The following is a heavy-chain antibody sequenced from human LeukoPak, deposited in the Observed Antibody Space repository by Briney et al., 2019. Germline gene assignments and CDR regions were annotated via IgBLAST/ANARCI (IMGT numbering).Heavy chain of an antibody. Sequence: GESLKISCKSSGYSFTNYWIGWVRQMPGKGLEWMGIISPADSDTRYSPSFQGQVTISADKSITTAYLQWSSLKASDTAIYYCARREETSMVAYWGQGTLVTVSS. J-gene: IGHJ4*02. CDR3: ARREETSMVAY. CDR1: GYSFTNYW. D-gene: IGHD5-18*01. CDR2: ISPADSDT. V-gene: IGHV5-51*01.